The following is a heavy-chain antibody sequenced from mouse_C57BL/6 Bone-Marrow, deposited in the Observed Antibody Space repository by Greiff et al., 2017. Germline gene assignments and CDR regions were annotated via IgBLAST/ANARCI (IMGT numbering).Heavy chain of an antibody. D-gene: IGHD2-3*01. CDR2: ISSGGSYT. Sequence: EVQRVQSGGDLVKPGGSLKLSCAASGFTFSSYGMSWVRQTPDKRLEWVATISSGGSYTYYPDSVKGRFTISRDNAKNTLYLQMSSLKSEDTAMYYCARGGDGYYGYYAMDYWGQGTSVTVSS. CDR3: ARGGDGYYGYYAMDY. V-gene: IGHV5-6*01. J-gene: IGHJ4*01. CDR1: GFTFSSYG.